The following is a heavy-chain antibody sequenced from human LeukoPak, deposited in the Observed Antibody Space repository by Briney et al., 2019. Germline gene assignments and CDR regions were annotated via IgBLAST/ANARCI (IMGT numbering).Heavy chain of an antibody. CDR3: ARLYRTTSPLDY. Sequence: GESLQISCQGSGYSFTIHWIAWVRQMPGKGLEWMGIIYPGDSDTRYSPSFQGQVTISADKSISTTSLQWSSLKASDTAMYYCARLYRTTSPLDYWGQGTLVTVSS. CDR2: IYPGDSDT. D-gene: IGHD1-26*01. V-gene: IGHV5-51*01. CDR1: GYSFTIHW. J-gene: IGHJ4*02.